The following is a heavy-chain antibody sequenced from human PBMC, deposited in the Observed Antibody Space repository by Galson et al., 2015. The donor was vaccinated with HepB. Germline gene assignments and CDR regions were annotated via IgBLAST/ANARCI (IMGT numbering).Heavy chain of an antibody. D-gene: IGHD3-16*02. J-gene: IGHJ4*02. CDR2: ISGSGGST. CDR3: AKDDHYDYVWGSYRHSPFDY. Sequence: SLRLSCAASGFTFSSYAMSWVRQAPGKGLEWVSAISGSGGSTYYADSVKGRFTISRDNSKNTLYLQMNSLRAEDTAVYYCAKDDHYDYVWGSYRHSPFDYWGQGILVTVSS. CDR1: GFTFSSYA. V-gene: IGHV3-23*01.